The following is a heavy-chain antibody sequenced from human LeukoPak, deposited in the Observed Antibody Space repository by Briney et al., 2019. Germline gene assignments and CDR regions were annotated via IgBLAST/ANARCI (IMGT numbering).Heavy chain of an antibody. CDR1: GFTFSSYA. Sequence: GGSLRLSCAASGFTFSSYAMSSVRQAPGKGLEWVSAISGSGGSTYYADSVKGRFTISRDNSKNTLYLQMNSLRAEDTAVYYCAKDKARLPQFGAIDYWGQGTLVTVSS. CDR2: ISGSGGST. CDR3: AKDKARLPQFGAIDY. D-gene: IGHD3-16*01. J-gene: IGHJ4*02. V-gene: IGHV3-23*01.